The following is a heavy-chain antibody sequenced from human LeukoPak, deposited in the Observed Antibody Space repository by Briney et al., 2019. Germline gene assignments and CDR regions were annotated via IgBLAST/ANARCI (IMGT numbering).Heavy chain of an antibody. CDR3: TRDRGAYNLYDY. D-gene: IGHD1-1*01. V-gene: IGHV3-49*03. J-gene: IGHJ4*02. CDR1: GFTFSNYR. CDR2: IRSKAYGETA. Sequence: GGSLRLSCVFSGFTFSNYRMSWIRQAPGKGLEWVDFIRSKAYGETADYAASVKGRFTISRDDSKAIAYLQMNSLKTEDTAVYHCTRDRGAYNLYDYWGQGTLVTVSS.